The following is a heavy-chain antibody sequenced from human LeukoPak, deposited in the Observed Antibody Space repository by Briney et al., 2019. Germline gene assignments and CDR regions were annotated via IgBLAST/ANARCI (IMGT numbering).Heavy chain of an antibody. CDR1: GGSISSYY. V-gene: IGHV4-59*01. Sequence: SETLSLTCTVSGGSISSYYWSWIRQPPGKGLEWIGYIYYSGSTNYNPSLKSRVTISVDTSKNQFSLKLSSVTAADTAVYYCAREDTFGGVYFDYWGQGTLVTVSS. CDR3: AREDTFGGVYFDY. D-gene: IGHD3-16*01. J-gene: IGHJ4*02. CDR2: IYYSGST.